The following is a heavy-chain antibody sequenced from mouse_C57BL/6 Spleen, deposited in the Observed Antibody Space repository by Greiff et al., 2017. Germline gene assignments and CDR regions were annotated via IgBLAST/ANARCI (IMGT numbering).Heavy chain of an antibody. CDR2: IYPGSGST. CDR1: GYTFTSYW. CDR3: ARGKIYYDYDFDY. D-gene: IGHD2-4*01. Sequence: QVQLQQPGAELVKPGASVKMSCKASGYTFTSYWITWVKQRPGQGLEWIGDIYPGSGSTNYNEKFKSKATLTADKSSSTAYMQLSSLTYEDSAVYYCARGKIYYDYDFDYWGQGTTLTVSS. V-gene: IGHV1-55*01. J-gene: IGHJ2*01.